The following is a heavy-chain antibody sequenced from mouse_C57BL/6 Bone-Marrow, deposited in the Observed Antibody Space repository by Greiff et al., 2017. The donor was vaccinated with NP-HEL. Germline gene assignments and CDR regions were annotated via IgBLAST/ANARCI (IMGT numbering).Heavy chain of an antibody. CDR3: TRHYYGTPFYAMDY. D-gene: IGHD1-1*01. V-gene: IGHV6-6*01. J-gene: IGHJ4*01. CDR1: GFTFSDAW. Sequence: EVKLQESGGGLVQPGGSMKLSCAASGFTFSDAWMDWVRQSPEKGLEWVAEIRNKANNHATYYAESVKGRFTISRDDSKSSVDLQMNSLRAEDTGIYYCTRHYYGTPFYAMDYWGQGTSVTVSS. CDR2: IRNKANNHAT.